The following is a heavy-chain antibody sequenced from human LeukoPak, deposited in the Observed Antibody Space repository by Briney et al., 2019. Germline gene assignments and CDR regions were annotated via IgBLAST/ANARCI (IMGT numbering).Heavy chain of an antibody. CDR1: GFTFSSYG. D-gene: IGHD3-10*01. V-gene: IGHV3-30*02. CDR2: IRYDGSNK. J-gene: IGHJ4*02. CDR3: AKDPRYYGSGSYQTK. Sequence: GGSLRLSCAASGFTFSSYGMHWVRQAPGKGLEWVAFIRYDGSNKYCADSVKGRFTISRDNSKNTLYLQMNSLRAEDTAVYYCAKDPRYYGSGSYQTKWGQGTLVAVSS.